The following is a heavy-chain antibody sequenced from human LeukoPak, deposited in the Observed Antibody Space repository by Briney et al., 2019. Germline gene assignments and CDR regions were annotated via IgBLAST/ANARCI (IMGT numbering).Heavy chain of an antibody. J-gene: IGHJ4*02. CDR3: ARAGWIITSGIDY. Sequence: PSETLSLTCAVSGYSLSRGYYWALVRPPPGKGRGWFETVYHTGSTYYNPSLDSRVTISVDTSKNEFSLNLKSVTAADTAVYYCARAGWIITSGIDYWGQGALVTVSS. V-gene: IGHV4-38-2*01. D-gene: IGHD3-10*01. CDR2: VYHTGST. CDR1: GYSLSRGYY.